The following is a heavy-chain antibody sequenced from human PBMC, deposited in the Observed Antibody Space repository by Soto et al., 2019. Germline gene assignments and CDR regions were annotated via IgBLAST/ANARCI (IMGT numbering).Heavy chain of an antibody. D-gene: IGHD6-13*01. Sequence: GGSLRLSCGASGFTITDYYMSWIRQAPGQGLEWVAVISYDGSNKYYADSVKGRFTISRDNSNNTLYLQMNSLRAEDTAVYYCARARAAAGTFSLNYYYGMDVWGQGTTVTVSS. CDR2: ISYDGSNK. J-gene: IGHJ6*02. CDR1: GFTITDYY. CDR3: ARARAAAGTFSLNYYYGMDV. V-gene: IGHV3-30-3*01.